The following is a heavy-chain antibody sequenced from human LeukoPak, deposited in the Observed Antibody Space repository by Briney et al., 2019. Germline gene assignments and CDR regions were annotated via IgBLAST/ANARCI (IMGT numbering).Heavy chain of an antibody. CDR3: ARGGGGLWDLDY. Sequence: SETLSLTCTVSGGSISIYYWSWVRQPPGKGLEWIGYIYYSGSTNYNPSLKSRVTISVDTSKNQFSLKLSSVTAADTAVYYCARGGGGLWDLDYWGQGTLVTVSS. J-gene: IGHJ4*02. D-gene: IGHD5-18*01. CDR1: GGSISIYY. V-gene: IGHV4-59*01. CDR2: IYYSGST.